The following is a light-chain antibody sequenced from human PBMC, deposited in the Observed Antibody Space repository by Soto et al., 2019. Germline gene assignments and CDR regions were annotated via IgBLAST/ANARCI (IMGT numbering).Light chain of an antibody. Sequence: DIQMTQSPSSLSASVGDRVTITCRASQSISSYLNWYQQKPGKAPKLLIYAASSLQSGVPSRFSGSGSWKDFTLTISSLQSEDFATYYCQQSYSTPYTFGQGTKLEIK. CDR1: QSISSY. V-gene: IGKV1-39*01. J-gene: IGKJ2*01. CDR3: QQSYSTPYT. CDR2: AAS.